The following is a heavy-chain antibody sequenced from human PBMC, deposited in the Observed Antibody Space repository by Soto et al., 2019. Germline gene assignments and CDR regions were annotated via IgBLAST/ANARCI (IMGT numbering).Heavy chain of an antibody. D-gene: IGHD3-10*01. J-gene: IGHJ6*02. CDR1: GDSVSSNGAA. CDR3: TGITWFRGMDV. CDR2: TYYKSKWNN. Sequence: SQTLSLTCAISGDSVSSNGAAWGCVRHSPSRGLEWLGRTYYKSKWNNDYALSVKSRITINLDTSKNQFSLHLHSVTPEDTAVYYCTGITWFRGMDVWGQGTPVTVSS. V-gene: IGHV6-1*01.